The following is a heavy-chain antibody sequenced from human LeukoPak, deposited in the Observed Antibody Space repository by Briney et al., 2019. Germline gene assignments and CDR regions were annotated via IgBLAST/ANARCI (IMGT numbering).Heavy chain of an antibody. J-gene: IGHJ3*02. CDR2: INHSGST. D-gene: IGHD6-25*01. CDR1: GGSFSGYY. Sequence: SETLSLTCAVYGGSFSGYYWSWIRQPPGKGLEWIGEINHSGSTNYNPSLKSRVTISVDTSKNQFSLKLSSVTAADTAVYYCARQPEYSSGYSDAFDIWGQGTMVTVSS. CDR3: ARQPEYSSGYSDAFDI. V-gene: IGHV4-34*01.